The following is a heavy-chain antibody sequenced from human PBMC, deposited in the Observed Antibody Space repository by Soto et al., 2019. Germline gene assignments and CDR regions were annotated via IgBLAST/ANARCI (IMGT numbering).Heavy chain of an antibody. CDR2: IYNGGSS. V-gene: IGHV4-30-4*01. CDR1: GGSVGSVGFP. J-gene: IGHJ4*02. Sequence: KASETLSLTCTVSGGSVGSVGFPWACLRRPPGKCLEWIGYIYNGGSSYYRPSLESRMHMSLDATRNHYSLRLTSVTAVDTAAYFCPRAPVGMDKISYFDYWGQGKLVTVSS. CDR3: PRAPVGMDKISYFDY.